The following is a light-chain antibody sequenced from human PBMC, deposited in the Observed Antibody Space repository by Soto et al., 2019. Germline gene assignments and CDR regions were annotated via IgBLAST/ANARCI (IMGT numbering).Light chain of an antibody. V-gene: IGLV1-47*01. CDR2: RNN. J-gene: IGLJ2*01. Sequence: QSVLTQPPSVSGTPGQRVAISCSGSSSNIGSNYIYWYQHLPGTAPTLLIYRNNQRPSGVPDRFSGSKSGTSASLAISGLRSEDEADYYCAAWDDILSGVVFGGGTQLTVL. CDR1: SSNIGSNY. CDR3: AAWDDILSGVV.